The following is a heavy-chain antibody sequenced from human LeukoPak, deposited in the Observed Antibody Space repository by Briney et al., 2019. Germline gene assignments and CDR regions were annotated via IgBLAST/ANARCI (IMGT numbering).Heavy chain of an antibody. CDR1: GGSFSGYY. Sequence: SETLSLTCAVYGGSFSGYYWSWIRQPPGKGLEWIGEINHSGSTNYNPSLKCRVTISVDTSKNQFSLKLSSVTAADTAVYYCARGGLRYFDWLSNYYFDYWGQGTLVTVSS. V-gene: IGHV4-34*01. CDR2: INHSGST. D-gene: IGHD3-9*01. CDR3: ARGGLRYFDWLSNYYFDY. J-gene: IGHJ4*02.